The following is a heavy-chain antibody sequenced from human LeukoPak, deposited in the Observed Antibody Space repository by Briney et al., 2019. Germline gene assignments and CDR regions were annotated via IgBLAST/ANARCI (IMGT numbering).Heavy chain of an antibody. D-gene: IGHD4-11*01. J-gene: IGHJ6*02. CDR3: ARAVTTFHYYYYYGMDV. CDR2: IGTAGDT. CDR1: GFTFDDYG. V-gene: IGHV3-13*01. Sequence: GGSLRLSCAASGFTFDDYGMSWVRQAPGKGLEWVSAIGTAGDTYYPGSVKGRFTISRENAKNSLYLQMNSLRAEDTAVYYCARAVTTFHYYYYYGMDVWGQGTTVTVSS.